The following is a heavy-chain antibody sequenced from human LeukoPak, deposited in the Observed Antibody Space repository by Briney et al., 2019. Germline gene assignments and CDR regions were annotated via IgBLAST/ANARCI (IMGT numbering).Heavy chain of an antibody. Sequence: GGSLRLSCAASGFXFFINAISWVRQAPGKGLEWLSSISGGGGSTYYADSVKGRFTISRDNSKNTLYLQMNSLRAEDTAVYYSAKPRGSPAPNYYFDYWGQGTLVTVSS. CDR3: AKPRGSPAPNYYFDY. V-gene: IGHV3-23*01. CDR2: ISGGGGST. D-gene: IGHD1-1*01. CDR1: GFXFFINA. J-gene: IGHJ4*02.